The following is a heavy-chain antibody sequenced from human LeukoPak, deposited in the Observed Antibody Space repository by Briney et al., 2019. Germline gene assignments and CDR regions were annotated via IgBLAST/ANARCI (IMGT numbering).Heavy chain of an antibody. V-gene: IGHV1-18*04. Sequence: ASVKVSCKASGYTFTSYGISWVRQAPGQGLEWMGRISAYNGNTNYAQKLQGRVTMTTDTSTSTAYMELRSLRSDDTAVYYCARDPPYDYYGSGTYEAFDIWGQGTMVTVSS. D-gene: IGHD3-10*01. CDR2: ISAYNGNT. CDR1: GYTFTSYG. J-gene: IGHJ3*02. CDR3: ARDPPYDYYGSGTYEAFDI.